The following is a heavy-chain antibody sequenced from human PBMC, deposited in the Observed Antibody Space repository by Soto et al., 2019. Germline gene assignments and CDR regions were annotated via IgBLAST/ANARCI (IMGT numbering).Heavy chain of an antibody. Sequence: ASVKVSCKASGYTFNDYFLHWVRQAPAQGLEWMGCINSNTGCSNYAQKFQGRVTMTRHTPINTAYMELSRLTSDHTPVYHCARERVVTGTHDFDYWGQGTLVTVSS. CDR1: GYTFNDYF. D-gene: IGHD1-7*01. J-gene: IGHJ4*02. CDR3: ARERVVTGTHDFDY. CDR2: INSNTGCS. V-gene: IGHV1-2*02.